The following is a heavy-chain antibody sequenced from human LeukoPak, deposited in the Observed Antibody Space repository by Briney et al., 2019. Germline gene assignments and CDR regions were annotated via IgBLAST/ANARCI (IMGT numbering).Heavy chain of an antibody. CDR3: ARRSVEMATKGGNWFDP. Sequence: SETLSLTCTVSGGSISSYYWSWIRQPPGKGLEWIGYIYYSGSTNYNPSLKSRVTISVGTSKNQFSLKLSSVTAADTAVYYCARRSVEMATKGGNWFDPWGQGTLVTVSS. V-gene: IGHV4-59*08. J-gene: IGHJ5*02. CDR1: GGSISSYY. D-gene: IGHD5-24*01. CDR2: IYYSGST.